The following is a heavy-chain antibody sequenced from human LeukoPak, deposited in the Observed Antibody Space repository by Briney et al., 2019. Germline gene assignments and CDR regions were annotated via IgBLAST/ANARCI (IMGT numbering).Heavy chain of an antibody. D-gene: IGHD5-12*01. CDR3: ARIGPSWIIDY. CDR2: IYYSGST. Sequence: SETLSLTCTVSGGSVSSGSYYWSWIRQPPGKGLEWIGYIYYSGSTNYNPSLKSRVTISVDTSKNQFSLKLSSVTAADTAVYYCARIGPSWIIDYWGQGTLVTVSS. V-gene: IGHV4-61*01. CDR1: GGSVSSGSYY. J-gene: IGHJ4*02.